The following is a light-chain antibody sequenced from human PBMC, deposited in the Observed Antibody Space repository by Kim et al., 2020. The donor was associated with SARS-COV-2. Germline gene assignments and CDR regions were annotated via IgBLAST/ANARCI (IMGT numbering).Light chain of an antibody. CDR3: QMWDSSTVV. J-gene: IGLJ2*01. Sequence: SYELTQPPSVSVSPGQTASITCSGDKLGEKYACWYQQKPGQSPVLVIYQDTKRPSGIPERFSGSNSGNTATLTISGTQARDEADYYCQMWDSSTVVFVGG. CDR2: QDT. V-gene: IGLV3-1*01. CDR1: KLGEKY.